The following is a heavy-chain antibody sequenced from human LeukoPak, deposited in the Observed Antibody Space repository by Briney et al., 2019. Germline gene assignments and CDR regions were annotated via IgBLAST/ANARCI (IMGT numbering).Heavy chain of an antibody. Sequence: GGSLRLSCAASGFTFDVYTMLWVRQAPGKGLVGFILISWYDGSTYYADSVKGQFTISRDNSKNSLYLQMNSLRTEDTALYYCAKDKGLGVGASNFDYWGQGTLVTVSS. V-gene: IGHV3-43*01. D-gene: IGHD1-26*01. CDR1: GFTFDVYT. CDR2: ISWYDGST. CDR3: AKDKGLGVGASNFDY. J-gene: IGHJ4*02.